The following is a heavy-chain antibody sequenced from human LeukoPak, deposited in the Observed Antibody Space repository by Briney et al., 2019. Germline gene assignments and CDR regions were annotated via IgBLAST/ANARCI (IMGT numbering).Heavy chain of an antibody. CDR1: GYTFTSYY. J-gene: IGHJ4*02. V-gene: IGHV1-46*01. CDR3: ARDQVVRGVMDY. D-gene: IGHD3-10*01. CDR2: INPSGGST. Sequence: GASVKVSCKASGYTFTSYYMHWVRQAPGQGLEWMGIINPSGGSTSYAQKFQGRVTMTRDMSTSTVYMELSSLRSEDTAVYYCARDQVVRGVMDYWGQGTLVTVSS.